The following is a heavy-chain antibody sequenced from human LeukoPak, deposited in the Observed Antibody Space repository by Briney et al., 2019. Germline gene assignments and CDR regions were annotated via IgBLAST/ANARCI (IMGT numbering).Heavy chain of an antibody. CDR3: ARGSEWSNGVSDY. CDR1: GFTFSSLN. CDR2: ISSSSSYI. V-gene: IGHV3-21*01. J-gene: IGHJ4*02. Sequence: GGSLRLSCAASGFTFSSLNMNWVRQAPGKGLEWVSCISSSSSYIFYAGSVKGRFTISRDNAKNSLYLQMNSLRADDTAVYYCARGSEWSNGVSDYWGQGTLVTVSS. D-gene: IGHD3-3*01.